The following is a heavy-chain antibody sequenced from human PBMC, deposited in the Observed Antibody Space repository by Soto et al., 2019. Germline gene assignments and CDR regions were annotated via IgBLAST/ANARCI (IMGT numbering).Heavy chain of an antibody. CDR1: GGSISSNY. V-gene: IGHV4-59*01. J-gene: IGHJ6*02. CDR2: IYYSGST. Sequence: QVQLQESGPGLVKPSETLSLTCTVSGGSISSNYWSWIRQPPGKGLEWIGYIYYSGSTNYNPSLKSRVTLSVDTSKNQFSLKLSSVTAADTAVYYCARDLYYYGMDVWGQGNTVTVSS. CDR3: ARDLYYYGMDV.